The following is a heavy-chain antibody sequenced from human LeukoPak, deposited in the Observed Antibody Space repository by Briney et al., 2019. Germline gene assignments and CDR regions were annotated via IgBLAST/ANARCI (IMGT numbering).Heavy chain of an antibody. D-gene: IGHD4-17*01. CDR1: GFTFNNYA. CDR3: AKDRSDYGGYPPGAFDI. V-gene: IGHV3-23*01. Sequence: GGSLRLSCAASGFTFNNYAMGWVRQAPGKGLEWVSAISGSGVSTYYADSVKGRFTISRDNSKNTLYLQMNSLRAEDTAVYFCAKDRSDYGGYPPGAFDIWGQGAMVTVSS. CDR2: ISGSGVST. J-gene: IGHJ3*02.